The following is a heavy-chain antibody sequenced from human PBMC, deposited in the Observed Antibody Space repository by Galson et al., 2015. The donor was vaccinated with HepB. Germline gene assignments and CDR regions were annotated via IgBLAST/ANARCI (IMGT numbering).Heavy chain of an antibody. V-gene: IGHV5-51*01. CDR3: ARHTGEGYCSGGSCLKDAFDI. D-gene: IGHD2-15*01. CDR2: IYPGDSDT. CDR1: GYSFTSYW. Sequence: QSGAEVKKPGESLKIFCKGSGYSFTSYWIGWERQMPGKGLEWMGIIYPGDSDTRYSPSFQGQVTISADKSISTAYLQWSSLKASDTAMYYCARHTGEGYCSGGSCLKDAFDIWGQGTMVTVSS. J-gene: IGHJ3*02.